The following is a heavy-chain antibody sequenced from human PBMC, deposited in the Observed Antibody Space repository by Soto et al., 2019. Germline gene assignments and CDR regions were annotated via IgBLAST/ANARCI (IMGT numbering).Heavy chain of an antibody. Sequence: PGGSLRLSCAASGFTFSSYSMNWVRQAPGKGLEWVSSISSSSSYIYYADSVKGRFTISRDNAKNSLYLQMNSLRAEDTAVYYCARDLLWSPSRLAARYDRFSFDYWGQGTLVTVSS. D-gene: IGHD6-6*01. CDR3: ARDLLWSPSRLAARYDRFSFDY. CDR2: ISSSSSYI. CDR1: GFTFSSYS. V-gene: IGHV3-21*01. J-gene: IGHJ4*02.